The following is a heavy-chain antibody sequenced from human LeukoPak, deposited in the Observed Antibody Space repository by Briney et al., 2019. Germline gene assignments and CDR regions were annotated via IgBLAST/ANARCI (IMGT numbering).Heavy chain of an antibody. D-gene: IGHD1-14*01. CDR1: GYTFTNFY. J-gene: IGHJ3*02. CDR3: ARDLNPQSIGMRAFDI. Sequence: ASVKVSCKASGYTFTNFYLHWVRQAPGQGLEWMGIINPTTGSTTYAQKLQGRVTMTRDMSTSTVYMELRSLRSEDTAVYFCARDLNPQSIGMRAFDIWGQGTMVTASS. CDR2: INPTTGST. V-gene: IGHV1-46*01.